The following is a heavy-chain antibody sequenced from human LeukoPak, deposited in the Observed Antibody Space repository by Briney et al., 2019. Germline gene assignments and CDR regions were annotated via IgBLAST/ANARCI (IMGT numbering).Heavy chain of an antibody. D-gene: IGHD4-23*01. V-gene: IGHV4-34*01. CDR3: ARGGVVTPHRRKFDY. J-gene: IGHJ4*02. Sequence: SETLSLTCAVYGGSFSGYYWSWIRQPPGKGLEWIGEINHSGSTNYNPSLKSRVTISVDTSKNQFSLKLGSVTAADTAVYYCARGGVVTPHRRKFDYWGQGTLVTVSS. CDR1: GGSFSGYY. CDR2: INHSGST.